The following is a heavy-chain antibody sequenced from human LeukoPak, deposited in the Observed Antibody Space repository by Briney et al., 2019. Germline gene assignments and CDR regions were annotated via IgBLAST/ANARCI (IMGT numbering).Heavy chain of an antibody. CDR1: GGTFSSYA. CDR3: ARVDRKVVITRYYFDY. V-gene: IGHV1-2*06. Sequence: ASVKVSCKASGGTFSSYAISWVRQAPGQGLEWMGRINPNSGGTNYAQKFQGRVTMTRDTSISTAYMELSRLRSDDTAVYYCARVDRKVVITRYYFDYWGQGTLVTVSS. CDR2: INPNSGGT. J-gene: IGHJ4*02. D-gene: IGHD3-22*01.